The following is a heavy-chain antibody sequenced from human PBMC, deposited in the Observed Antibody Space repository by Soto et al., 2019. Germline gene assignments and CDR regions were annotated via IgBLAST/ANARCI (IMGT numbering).Heavy chain of an antibody. Sequence: SETLSLTCSVSGASIYNGGYFWSWIRHSPGKGLEWIGHIHNSGSPYNNPSLKSRVTISADTSMNQFSLALTSVTAADTAVYYCARHYAFDIWGQGTMVTVSS. V-gene: IGHV4-30-4*01. CDR1: GASIYNGGYF. CDR2: IHNSGSP. J-gene: IGHJ3*02. CDR3: ARHYAFDI.